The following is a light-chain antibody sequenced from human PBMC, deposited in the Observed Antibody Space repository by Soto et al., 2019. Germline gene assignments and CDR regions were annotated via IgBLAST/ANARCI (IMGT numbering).Light chain of an antibody. CDR3: QQYVNWRT. V-gene: IGKV3-15*01. CDR1: QSVTSN. Sequence: EIVMTQSPSTLSVSTGERVTLSCRASQSVTSNLACYQQKPGQAPRLLIYDASSRATGIPARFSGSGSGTEFTLTISSLQSEDFAVYYCQQYVNWRTFGQGTKVEIK. CDR2: DAS. J-gene: IGKJ1*01.